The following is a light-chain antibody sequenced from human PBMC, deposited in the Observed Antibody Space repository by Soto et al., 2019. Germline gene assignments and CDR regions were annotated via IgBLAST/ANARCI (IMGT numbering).Light chain of an antibody. CDR3: QQRSSWPIT. V-gene: IGKV3-11*01. Sequence: IVMRQSPATLSVSPGPRATLSCRASQSVDRYVVWSPQKPGQAPRLLLLGASRRATGIPARCSGRGAGTDVTLTINSLEPEDFAVYYCQQRSSWPITVGQGTRLEIK. J-gene: IGKJ5*01. CDR1: QSVDRY. CDR2: GAS.